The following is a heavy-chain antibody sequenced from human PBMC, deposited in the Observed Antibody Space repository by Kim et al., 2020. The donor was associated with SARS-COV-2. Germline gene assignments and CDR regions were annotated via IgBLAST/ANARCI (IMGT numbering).Heavy chain of an antibody. Sequence: SEPLSLTCKVYGGAFSGHYWSWIRQRPGKGLEWVGEIDHSGTTTYHPSLESRVTVSKDTARNDFSLTLRSVTAADTAVYFCASGLWKSYSSSQYYICGLDVWGHGTTVTVSS. D-gene: IGHD5-18*01. CDR2: IDHSGTT. CDR3: ASGLWKSYSSSQYYICGLDV. CDR1: GGAFSGHY. J-gene: IGHJ6*02. V-gene: IGHV4-34*01.